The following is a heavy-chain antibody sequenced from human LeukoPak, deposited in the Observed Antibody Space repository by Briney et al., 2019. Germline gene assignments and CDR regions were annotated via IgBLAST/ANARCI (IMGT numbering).Heavy chain of an antibody. CDR1: GGSFSGYY. J-gene: IGHJ4*02. CDR3: ARLSIAVAGGYFDY. CDR2: INHSGST. V-gene: IGHV4-34*01. D-gene: IGHD6-19*01. Sequence: SETLSLTCAVCGGSFSGYYWSWIRQPPGKGLEWIGEINHSGSTNYNPSLKSRVTISVDTSKNQFSLKLSSVTAADTAVYYCARLSIAVAGGYFDYWGQGTLVTVSS.